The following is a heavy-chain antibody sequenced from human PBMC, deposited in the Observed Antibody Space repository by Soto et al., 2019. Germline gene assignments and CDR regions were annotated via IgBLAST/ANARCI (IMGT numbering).Heavy chain of an antibody. D-gene: IGHD6-19*01. CDR2: ISGSGGST. CDR3: AKDLWGYSSGWFRYFQH. Sequence: GGSLRLSCAASGFTFSSYAMSWVRQAPGKGLEWVSAISGSGGSTYYADSVKGRFTISRDNSKNTLYLQMNSLRAEDTAVYYCAKDLWGYSSGWFRYFQHWGQGTLVTVSS. V-gene: IGHV3-23*01. J-gene: IGHJ1*01. CDR1: GFTFSSYA.